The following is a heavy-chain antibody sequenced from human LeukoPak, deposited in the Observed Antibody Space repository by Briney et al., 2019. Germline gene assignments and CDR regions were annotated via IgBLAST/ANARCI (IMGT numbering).Heavy chain of an antibody. V-gene: IGHV3-74*01. CDR3: ARDLRAPPGY. Sequence: GGSLRLSCVASGFTFSSYWMYWVRQDPGKGLVWVSGMKGDGSDTTYADPVKGRFTISRDNVKNTVYLQMNSLRAEDTGVYYCARDLRAPPGYWGQGTLVTVSS. CDR2: MKGDGSDT. D-gene: IGHD7-27*01. J-gene: IGHJ4*02. CDR1: GFTFSSYW.